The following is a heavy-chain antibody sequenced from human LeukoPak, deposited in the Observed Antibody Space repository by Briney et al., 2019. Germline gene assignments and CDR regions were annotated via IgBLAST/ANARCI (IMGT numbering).Heavy chain of an antibody. V-gene: IGHV3-13*01. CDR1: GFTFSDYD. D-gene: IGHD6-19*01. CDR2: IGIAGDT. J-gene: IGHJ4*02. CDR3: ARAMAGTFFDY. Sequence: GGSLRLSCAASGFTFSDYDMHWVRQPTGKSLEWVSVIGIAGDTYYSGSAKDRFTISREDAKNSLYLQMNSLRAGDTAVYYCARAMAGTFFDYWGQGTLVTVSS.